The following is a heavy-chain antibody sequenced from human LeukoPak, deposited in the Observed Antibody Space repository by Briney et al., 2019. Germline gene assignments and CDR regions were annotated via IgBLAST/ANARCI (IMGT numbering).Heavy chain of an antibody. Sequence: SETLSLTCAVYGGSFSGYYWSWIRQPPGKGLELIGEINHSGSTNYNPSLKSRVTISVDTSKNQFSLKLSSVTAADTAVYYCARLVGGSGAAGNYYYYYMDVWGKGTTVTISS. V-gene: IGHV4-34*01. D-gene: IGHD6-13*01. CDR3: ARLVGGSGAAGNYYYYYMDV. CDR2: INHSGST. J-gene: IGHJ6*03. CDR1: GGSFSGYY.